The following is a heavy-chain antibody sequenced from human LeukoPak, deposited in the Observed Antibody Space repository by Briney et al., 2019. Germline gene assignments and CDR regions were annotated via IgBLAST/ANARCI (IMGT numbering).Heavy chain of an antibody. Sequence: PGGSLRLSCAASGFNFRDAAMTWVRQAPEKGLEWVSLISFSGDNSYYADSVKGRFTISRDNSKNTLSLQMNSLRVEDTAIYYCAKDIQLSTWGLGTMVTVSS. V-gene: IGHV3-23*01. CDR1: GFNFRDAA. D-gene: IGHD5-24*01. CDR3: AKDIQLST. CDR2: ISFSGDNS. J-gene: IGHJ3*01.